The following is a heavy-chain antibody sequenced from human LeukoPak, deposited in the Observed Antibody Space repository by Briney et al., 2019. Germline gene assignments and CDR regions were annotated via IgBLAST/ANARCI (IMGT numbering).Heavy chain of an antibody. J-gene: IGHJ4*02. D-gene: IGHD4-23*01. CDR3: AKDRAIDYGGNPGGFDY. CDR1: GFTFSSYG. CDR2: IRYDGSNK. V-gene: IGHV3-30*02. Sequence: GGSLRLSCAASGFTFSSYGMHWVRQAPGKGLEWVAFIRYDGSNKYYADSVKGRFTISRDNSKNTLYLQMNSLRAEDTAVYYCAKDRAIDYGGNPGGFDYWGQGTLVTVSS.